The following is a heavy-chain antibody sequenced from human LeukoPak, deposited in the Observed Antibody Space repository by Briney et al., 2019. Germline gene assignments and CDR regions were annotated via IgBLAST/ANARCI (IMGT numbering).Heavy chain of an antibody. D-gene: IGHD4/OR15-4a*01. Sequence: GGSLRLSCAASGFIFTDYSMNWVRQAPGQGLEWVSYIDRTSNNIYYPDSVKGRFTISRDNAKNSLYLQMNSLRDEDTAVYYCAKDGANSGSNFDYWGQGTLVTVSS. CDR2: IDRTSNNI. V-gene: IGHV3-48*02. CDR3: AKDGANSGSNFDY. CDR1: GFIFTDYS. J-gene: IGHJ4*02.